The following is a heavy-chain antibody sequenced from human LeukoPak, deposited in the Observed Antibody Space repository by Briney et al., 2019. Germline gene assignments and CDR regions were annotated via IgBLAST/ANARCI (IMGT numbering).Heavy chain of an antibody. Sequence: GRSLRLSCAASGFTFSSYGMHWVRQAPGKGLEWVAVISHDGSNKYYADSVKGRFTISRDNSKNTLYLQMNSLRAEDTAVYYCAKASQYYYDNSGYYQAYWGQGTLVTVSS. D-gene: IGHD3-22*01. CDR1: GFTFSSYG. V-gene: IGHV3-30*18. J-gene: IGHJ4*02. CDR3: AKASQYYYDNSGYYQAY. CDR2: ISHDGSNK.